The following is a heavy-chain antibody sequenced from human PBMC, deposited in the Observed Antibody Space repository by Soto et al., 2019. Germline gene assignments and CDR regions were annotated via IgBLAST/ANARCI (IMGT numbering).Heavy chain of an antibody. V-gene: IGHV3-15*07. CDR2: IKSKTDGGTT. Sequence: GGSLRLSCAASGFAFSNALMNWVRQAPGKGLEWVGRIKSKTDGGTTDYAAPVKGRFTISRDDSKNTLYLQMNSLKTEDTAVYYCTTWYGDYDFWSDDYWGQGTLVTVSS. D-gene: IGHD3-3*01. CDR3: TTWYGDYDFWSDDY. J-gene: IGHJ4*02. CDR1: GFAFSNAL.